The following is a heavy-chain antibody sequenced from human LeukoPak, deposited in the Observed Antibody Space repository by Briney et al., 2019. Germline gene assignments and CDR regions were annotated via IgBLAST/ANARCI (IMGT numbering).Heavy chain of an antibody. D-gene: IGHD1-26*01. CDR1: RYTFTSYD. CDR3: ARSPVGHYGWFDP. Sequence: ASVKVSCKASRYTFTSYDINWVRQATGQGLEWVGWMNPNSGNTGYAQKFQGRVTMTRNTSISTAYMELSSLRSEDTAVYYCARSPVGHYGWFDPWGQGTLVTVSS. V-gene: IGHV1-8*01. J-gene: IGHJ5*02. CDR2: MNPNSGNT.